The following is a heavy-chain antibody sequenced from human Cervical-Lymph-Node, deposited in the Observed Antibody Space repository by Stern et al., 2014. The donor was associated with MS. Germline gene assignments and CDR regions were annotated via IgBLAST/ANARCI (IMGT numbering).Heavy chain of an antibody. D-gene: IGHD1-26*01. J-gene: IGHJ4*02. Sequence: QVQLVESGPGLVKPSETLSLTCTVSGGSITSSSYYWGWIRQPPGRGLEYIGTVYYTGSTFYDPSLKSRVTISVVTPKNPVALNLTSVTAADTAVYYCVRPDIMGTIWNWGQGTLVTVSS. CDR3: VRPDIMGTIWN. V-gene: IGHV4-39*01. CDR1: GGSITSSSYY. CDR2: VYYTGST.